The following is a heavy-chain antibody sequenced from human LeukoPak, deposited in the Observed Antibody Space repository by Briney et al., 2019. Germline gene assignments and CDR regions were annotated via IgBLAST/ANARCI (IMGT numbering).Heavy chain of an antibody. CDR1: GGSISTAASF. D-gene: IGHD2-2*03. CDR2: IYYSGST. J-gene: IGHJ4*02. V-gene: IGHV4-39*01. CDR3: ARHGSTDYFDF. Sequence: SETLSLTCAVSGGSISTAASFWGWFRQPPGKGLEWIGRIYYSGSTFYNPSLKNRVTISVDTSKNQFSLRLSSVTAADTAVYYCARHGSTDYFDFWGQGTLVTVSP.